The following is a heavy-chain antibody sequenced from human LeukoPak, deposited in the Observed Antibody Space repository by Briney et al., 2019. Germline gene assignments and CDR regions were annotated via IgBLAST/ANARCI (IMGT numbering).Heavy chain of an antibody. CDR2: ISYDGSNK. J-gene: IGHJ4*02. CDR3: ATSAAGFGY. CDR1: GFTFSSDG. D-gene: IGHD3-22*01. V-gene: IGHV3-30*03. Sequence: GGSLRLSCAASGFTFSSDGMHWVRQAPGKGLEWVAVISYDGSNKYYADSVKGRFTISRDNAKNSVYLQMNSLRAEDAAVYHYATSAAGFGYWGQGILVTVSS.